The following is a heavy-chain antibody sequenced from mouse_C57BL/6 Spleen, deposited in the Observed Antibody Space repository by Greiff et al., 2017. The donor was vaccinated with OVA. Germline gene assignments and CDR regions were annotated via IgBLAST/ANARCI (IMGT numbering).Heavy chain of an antibody. CDR2: INPSSGYT. CDR1: GYTFTSYT. V-gene: IGHV1-4*01. J-gene: IGHJ2*01. D-gene: IGHD1-1*02. CDR3: ARSGGSYFDY. Sequence: QVQLKESGAELARPGASVKMSCKASGYTFTSYTMHRVKQRPGQGLEWIGYINPSSGYTKYNQKFKDKATLTADKSSSTAYMQLSSLTSEDSAVYYCARSGGSYFDYWGQGTTLTVSS.